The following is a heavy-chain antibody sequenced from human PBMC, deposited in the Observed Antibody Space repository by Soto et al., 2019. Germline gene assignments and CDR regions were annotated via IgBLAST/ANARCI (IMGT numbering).Heavy chain of an antibody. CDR2: IYYSGST. Sequence: QVQLQESGPGLVKPSQTLSLTCTVSGGSISSGDYYWSWIRQPPGKGLEWIGYIYYSGSTYYNPSLKSRVTISVDTSKNQFSLKLSSVTAADTAVCYCARVDDSSGYYGDYWGQGTLVTVSS. V-gene: IGHV4-30-4*01. CDR3: ARVDDSSGYYGDY. D-gene: IGHD3-22*01. CDR1: GGSISSGDYY. J-gene: IGHJ4*02.